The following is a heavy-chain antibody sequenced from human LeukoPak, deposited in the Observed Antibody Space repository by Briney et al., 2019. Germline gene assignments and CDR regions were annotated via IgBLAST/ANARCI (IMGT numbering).Heavy chain of an antibody. V-gene: IGHV3-30*14. D-gene: IGHD3-9*01. CDR3: ARDLLTGYYRYFDY. J-gene: IGHJ4*02. CDR1: GFTFSSYA. CDR2: ISYDGSNK. Sequence: GRSLRLSCAASGFTFSSYAMHWVRQAPGKGLEWVAVISYDGSNKYYADSVKGRFTISRDNSKNTLYLQMNSLRAEDTAVYYCARDLLTGYYRYFDYWGQGTLVTVSS.